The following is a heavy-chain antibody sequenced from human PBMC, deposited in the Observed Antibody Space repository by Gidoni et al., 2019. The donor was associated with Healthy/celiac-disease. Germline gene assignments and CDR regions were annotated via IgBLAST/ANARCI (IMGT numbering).Heavy chain of an antibody. CDR3: AKGPALRPLEFDY. CDR1: GFTFSSYA. CDR2: ISGSGGST. Sequence: EVQLLESGGGLVQPGGSLRLSCAASGFTFSSYAMSWVRQAPGKGREWVSAISGSGGSTYYADSVKGRFTISRDNSKNTLYLQMNSLRAEDTAVYYCAKGPALRPLEFDYWGQGTLVTVSS. V-gene: IGHV3-23*01. J-gene: IGHJ4*02.